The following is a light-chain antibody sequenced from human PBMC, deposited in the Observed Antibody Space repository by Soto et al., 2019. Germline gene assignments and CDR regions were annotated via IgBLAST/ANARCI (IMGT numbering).Light chain of an antibody. CDR1: QDISNY. V-gene: IGKV1-33*01. J-gene: IGKJ5*01. CDR2: DAS. CDR3: QQYDSLPIT. Sequence: DIQMPQSPSSLSASVGDRVTITCQASQDISNYLNWYQQKPGKAPKFLIYDASNLETGVPSRFSGSGSGTYFTFTISSLQPEDIATDYCQQYDSLPITFGQGTRLDIK.